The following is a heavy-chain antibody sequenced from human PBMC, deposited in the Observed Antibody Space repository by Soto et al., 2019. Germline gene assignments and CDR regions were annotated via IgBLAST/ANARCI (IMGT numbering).Heavy chain of an antibody. CDR3: ARAVGCSGGSCYSHYYYYYGMDV. J-gene: IGHJ6*02. D-gene: IGHD2-15*01. CDR1: GGTFSSYA. CDR2: IIPIFGTA. V-gene: IGHV1-69*01. Sequence: QVQLVQSGAEVKKPGSSVKVSCKASGGTFSSYAISWVRQAPGQGLEWMGGIIPIFGTANYAQKFQGRVTITADESTSTAYTELSSLRSEDTAVYYCARAVGCSGGSCYSHYYYYYGMDVWGQGTTVTVSS.